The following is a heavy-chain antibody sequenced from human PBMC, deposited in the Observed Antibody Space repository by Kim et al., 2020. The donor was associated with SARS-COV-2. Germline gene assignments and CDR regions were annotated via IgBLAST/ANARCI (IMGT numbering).Heavy chain of an antibody. D-gene: IGHD7-27*01. J-gene: IGHJ3*02. Sequence: RTSYTPHLKSRVTISVDKSKNQFSLKLSSVTAADTAVYYCASANPDAFDIWGQGTMVTVSS. V-gene: IGHV4-39*01. CDR2: RT. CDR3: ASANPDAFDI.